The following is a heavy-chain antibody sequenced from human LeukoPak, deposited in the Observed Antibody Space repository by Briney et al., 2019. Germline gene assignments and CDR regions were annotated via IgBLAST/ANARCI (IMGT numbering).Heavy chain of an antibody. CDR3: AKKPGAGNYAQY. CDR2: ISYDGNNK. J-gene: IGHJ4*02. D-gene: IGHD3-3*01. CDR1: GFSFSSYG. V-gene: IGHV3-30*18. Sequence: GGSLRLSCAASGFSFSSYGMHWVRQAPGKGLEWLSVISYDGNNKYYADFVKGRFTISRDNSKSTLYLQMNSLRAEDTAVYYCAKKPGAGNYAQYWGQGTLVTVSS.